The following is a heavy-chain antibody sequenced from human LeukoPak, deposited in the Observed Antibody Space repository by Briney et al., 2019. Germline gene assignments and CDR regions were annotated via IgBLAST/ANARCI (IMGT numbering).Heavy chain of an antibody. CDR3: ARGKHIPRCRYCSGGSCYGPWFDP. CDR2: IYYSGST. CDR1: GGSISSYY. Sequence: SETLSLTCTVSGGSISSYYWSWIRQPPGKGLEWIGYIYYSGSTNYNPSLKSRVTISVDTSKNQFSLKLSSVTAADTAMYYCARGKHIPRCRYCSGGSCYGPWFDPWGQGTLVTVSS. J-gene: IGHJ5*02. D-gene: IGHD2-15*01. V-gene: IGHV4-59*12.